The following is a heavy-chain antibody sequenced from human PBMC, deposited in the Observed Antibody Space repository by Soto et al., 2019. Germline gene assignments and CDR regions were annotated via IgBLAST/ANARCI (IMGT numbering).Heavy chain of an antibody. J-gene: IGHJ5*02. CDR2: ISAYNGNT. V-gene: IGHV1-18*01. CDR3: ARDRRQPGSKQWMVLTVNWLDP. CDR1: GYTFTSYG. Sequence: GASVKVSCKASGYTFTSYGISWVRQAPGQGLEWMGWISAYNGNTNYAQKLQGRVTMTTDTSTSTAYMELRSLRSDDTAVYYCARDRRQPGSKQWMVLTVNWLDPWGQGTLVTVSS. D-gene: IGHD6-19*01.